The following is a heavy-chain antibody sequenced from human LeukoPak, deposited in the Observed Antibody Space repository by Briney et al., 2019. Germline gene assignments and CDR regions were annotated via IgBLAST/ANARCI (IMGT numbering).Heavy chain of an antibody. V-gene: IGHV3-30*02. D-gene: IGHD3-3*01. CDR2: IRYGGSNT. Sequence: GGSLRLSCAASGFTFSSYGMHWVRQAPGKGLEWVAFIRYGGSNTYYADSVKGRFTISRDNSKNTLYLQMNSLRAEDTAVYYCARAYYDFWSGYPRYYFDYWGQGTLVTVSS. J-gene: IGHJ4*02. CDR1: GFTFSSYG. CDR3: ARAYYDFWSGYPRYYFDY.